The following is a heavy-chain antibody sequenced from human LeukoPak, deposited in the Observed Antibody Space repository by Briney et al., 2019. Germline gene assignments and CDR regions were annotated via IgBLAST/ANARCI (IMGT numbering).Heavy chain of an antibody. CDR3: ARHRWGSSGWYDAFDI. CDR1: GGSISSYY. Sequence: PSETLSLTCTVSGGSISSYYWSWIRQPPGKGLEWIGYIYYSGSTNYSPSLKSRVTISVDTSKNQFSLKLSSVTAADTAVYYCARHRWGSSGWYDAFDIWGQGTMVTVSS. D-gene: IGHD6-19*01. CDR2: IYYSGST. J-gene: IGHJ3*02. V-gene: IGHV4-59*01.